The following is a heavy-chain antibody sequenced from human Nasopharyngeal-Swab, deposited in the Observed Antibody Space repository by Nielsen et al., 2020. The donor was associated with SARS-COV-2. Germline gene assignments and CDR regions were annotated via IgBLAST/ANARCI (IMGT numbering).Heavy chain of an antibody. V-gene: IGHV4-39*01. Sequence: WIRQPPVKGLEWIGSIYYSGSTYYNPSLKSRVTISVDTSKNQFSLKLSSVTAADTAVYYYARRVARAPRHEGDYYYGMDVWGQGTTVTVSS. CDR3: ARRVARAPRHEGDYYYGMDV. CDR2: IYYSGST. D-gene: IGHD3-16*01. J-gene: IGHJ6*02.